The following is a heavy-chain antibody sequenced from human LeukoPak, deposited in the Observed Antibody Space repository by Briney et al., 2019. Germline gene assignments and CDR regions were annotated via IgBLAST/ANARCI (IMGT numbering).Heavy chain of an antibody. CDR3: ASGDAFDI. CDR2: IKEDGSEK. V-gene: IGHV3-7*01. J-gene: IGHJ3*02. Sequence: GGSLRLSCAASGFIFRSWMSWVRQAPGEGLEWVANIKEDGSEKYYVDSVKGRFTISRDNAKNSLYLQMNSLGAEDTAVYYCASGDAFDIWGQGTLVTVSS. CDR1: GFIFRSW.